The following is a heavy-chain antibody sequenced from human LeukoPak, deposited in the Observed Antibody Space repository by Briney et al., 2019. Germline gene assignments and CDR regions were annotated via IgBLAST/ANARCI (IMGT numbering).Heavy chain of an antibody. CDR3: ARAKGYYYGSGSYLGMDV. V-gene: IGHV1-3*01. Sequence: RASVKVSCEASGYTFTSYAMHWVRQAPGQRLEWMGWINAGNGNTKYSQKFQGRVTITRDTSASTAYMELSSLRSEDTAVYYCARAKGYYYGSGSYLGMDVWGKGATVTVSS. D-gene: IGHD3-10*01. J-gene: IGHJ6*04. CDR2: INAGNGNT. CDR1: GYTFTSYA.